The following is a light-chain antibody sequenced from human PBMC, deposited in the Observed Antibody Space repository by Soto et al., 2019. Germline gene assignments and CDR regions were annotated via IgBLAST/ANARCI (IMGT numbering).Light chain of an antibody. Sequence: QSALTQPASVSGSPGQSITFSCTGTSSDIGGYNYVSWYQQHPGKAPKLMLYEVSNRPSGISNRFSGSKSGNTASLTISGLQAEDEADYYCSSYTSSSTLEVFGGGTKLTVL. CDR2: EVS. V-gene: IGLV2-14*01. CDR1: SSDIGGYNY. CDR3: SSYTSSSTLEV. J-gene: IGLJ3*02.